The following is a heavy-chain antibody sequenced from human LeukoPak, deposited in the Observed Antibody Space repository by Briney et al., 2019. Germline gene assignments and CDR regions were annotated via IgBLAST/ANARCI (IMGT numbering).Heavy chain of an antibody. Sequence: GGTLRLSCAASGFTFSSYGMSWVRQAPGKGLEWVSAISGSGGSTYYADSVKGRFTISRDNSKNTLYLQMNSLRAEDTAVYYCAKDGGSYFDYWGQGTLVTVSS. V-gene: IGHV3-23*01. D-gene: IGHD1-26*01. J-gene: IGHJ4*02. CDR1: GFTFSSYG. CDR3: AKDGGSYFDY. CDR2: ISGSGGST.